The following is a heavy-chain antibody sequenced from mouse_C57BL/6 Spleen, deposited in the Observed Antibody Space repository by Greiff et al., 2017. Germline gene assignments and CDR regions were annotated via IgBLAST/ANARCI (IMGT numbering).Heavy chain of an antibody. CDR2: ISYDGSN. J-gene: IGHJ2*01. CDR1: GYSITSGYY. V-gene: IGHV3-6*01. Sequence: EVKLMESGPGLVKPSQSLSLTCSVTGYSITSGYYWNWIRQFPGNKLEWMGYISYDGSNNYNPSLKNRISITRDTSKNQFFLKLNSVTTEDTATYYCARGGGGYYFDYWGQGTTLTVSS. CDR3: ARGGGGYYFDY.